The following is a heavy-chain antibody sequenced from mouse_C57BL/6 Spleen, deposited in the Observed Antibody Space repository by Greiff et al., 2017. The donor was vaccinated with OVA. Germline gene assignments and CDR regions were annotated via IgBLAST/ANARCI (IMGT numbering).Heavy chain of an antibody. CDR2: IRSKSSNYAT. D-gene: IGHD2-1*01. Sequence: VMLVESGGGLVQPKGSLKLSCAASGFTFNTYAMHWVRQAPGKGLEWVARIRSKSSNYATYYADSVKDRFTISRADSQSMLYMQMNNLETEDTAVYYCVGVAGNYSWFAYWGQGTLVTVSA. CDR1: GFTFNTYA. V-gene: IGHV10-3*01. CDR3: VGVAGNYSWFAY. J-gene: IGHJ3*01.